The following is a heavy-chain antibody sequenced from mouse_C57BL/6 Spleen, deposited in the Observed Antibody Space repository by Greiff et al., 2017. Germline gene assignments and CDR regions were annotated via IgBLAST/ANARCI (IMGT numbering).Heavy chain of an antibody. CDR2: ISDGGSYT. Sequence: EVQVVESGGGLVKPGGSLKLSCAASGFTFSSYAMSWVRQTPEKRLEWVATISDGGSYTYYPDNVKGRFTISRDNAKNNLYLQMSHLKSEDTAMYYCARTGTLYGSSPFDYWGQGTTLTVSS. CDR1: GFTFSSYA. V-gene: IGHV5-4*01. J-gene: IGHJ2*01. CDR3: ARTGTLYGSSPFDY. D-gene: IGHD1-1*01.